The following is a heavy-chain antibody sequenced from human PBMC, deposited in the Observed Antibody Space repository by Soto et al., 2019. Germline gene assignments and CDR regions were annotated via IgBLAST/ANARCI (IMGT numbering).Heavy chain of an antibody. J-gene: IGHJ6*02. Sequence: GGSLRLSCAASGFTFSSYGMHWVRQAPGKGLEWVAVISYDGSNKYYADSVKGRFTISRDNSKNTLYLQMNSLRAEDTAVYYCARDGSKYNWNYLSPYYYYGMDVWGQGTTVTVSS. CDR2: ISYDGSNK. CDR3: ARDGSKYNWNYLSPYYYYGMDV. CDR1: GFTFSSYG. V-gene: IGHV3-30*03. D-gene: IGHD1-7*01.